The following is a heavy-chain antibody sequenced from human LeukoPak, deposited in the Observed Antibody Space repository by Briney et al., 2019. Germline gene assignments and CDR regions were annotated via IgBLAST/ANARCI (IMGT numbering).Heavy chain of an antibody. CDR1: DDSIGDYY. Sequence: PSETLSLTCTVSDDSIGDYYWSWIRQSAGKGLEWIGRVHLSGKRDYNPSLKSRVTISVDTSKNQFSLKLSSVTAADTAVYYCARGFEGYSYGPNWFDPWGQGTLVTVSS. J-gene: IGHJ5*02. CDR3: ARGFEGYSYGPNWFDP. D-gene: IGHD5-18*01. CDR2: VHLSGKR. V-gene: IGHV4-4*07.